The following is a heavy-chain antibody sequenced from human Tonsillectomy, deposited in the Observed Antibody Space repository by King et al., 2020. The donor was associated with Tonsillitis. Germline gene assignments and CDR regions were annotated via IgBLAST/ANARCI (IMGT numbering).Heavy chain of an antibody. CDR2: IYSGGSST. J-gene: IGHJ4*02. CDR1: GFTFSSYA. Sequence: VQLVESGGGLVQPGGSLRLSCAASGFTFSSYAMSWVRQAPGKGLEWVSVIYSGGSSTYYADSVKGRFTISRDNSKNTLYLQMNSLRADDTAVYYCAKHTHGYILLYYWGQGTLVTVSS. D-gene: IGHD6-13*01. V-gene: IGHV3-23*03. CDR3: AKHTHGYILLYY.